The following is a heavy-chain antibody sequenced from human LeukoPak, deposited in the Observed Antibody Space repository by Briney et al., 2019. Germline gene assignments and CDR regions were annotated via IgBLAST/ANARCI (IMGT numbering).Heavy chain of an antibody. V-gene: IGHV3-23*01. CDR1: GFTFSSYA. D-gene: IGHD3-22*01. CDR3: ANYFDSSGPTAGAFDI. J-gene: IGHJ3*02. Sequence: PGGSLRLSCAASGFTFSSYAMSWVRQAPGKGLEWVSAISGSSDYTYYADSVKGRFTISRDNSKNTLYLQMNSLRAEDTAVYYCANYFDSSGPTAGAFDIWGQGTMVTVSS. CDR2: ISGSSDYT.